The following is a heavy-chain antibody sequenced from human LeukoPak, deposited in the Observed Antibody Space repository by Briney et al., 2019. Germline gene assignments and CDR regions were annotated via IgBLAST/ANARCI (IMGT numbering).Heavy chain of an antibody. CDR1: GYSFTSYW. J-gene: IGHJ3*02. V-gene: IGHV5-51*01. CDR2: IYPGDSDT. CDR3: ARHYADTAMVPRPFDI. Sequence: GESLKISCKGSGYSFTSYWIGWVRQMPGKGLEWMGIIYPGDSDTRYSLSFQGQVTISADKSISTAYLQWSSLKAPDTAMYYCARHYADTAMVPRPFDIWGQGTMVTVSS. D-gene: IGHD5-18*01.